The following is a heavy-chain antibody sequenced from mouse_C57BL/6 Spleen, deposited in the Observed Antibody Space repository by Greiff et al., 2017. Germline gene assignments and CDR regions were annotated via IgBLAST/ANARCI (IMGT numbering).Heavy chain of an antibody. CDR1: GFTFSSYA. V-gene: IGHV5-4*01. D-gene: IGHD1-1*01. CDR2: ISDGGSYT. CDR3: AREGDGSSYDWYFDV. J-gene: IGHJ1*03. Sequence: EVNVVESGGGLVKPGGSLKLSCAASGFTFSSYAMSWVRQTPEKRLEWVATISDGGSYTYYPDNVKGRFTISRDNAKNNLYLQMSHLKSEDTAMYYCAREGDGSSYDWYFDVWGTGTTVTVSS.